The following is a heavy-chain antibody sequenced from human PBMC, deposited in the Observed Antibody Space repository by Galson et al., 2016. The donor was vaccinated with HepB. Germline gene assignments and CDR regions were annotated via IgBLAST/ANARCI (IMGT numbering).Heavy chain of an antibody. D-gene: IGHD5-12*01. CDR1: GGSTYTSY. V-gene: IGHV4-59*01. CDR3: AKVGRYSFDV. J-gene: IGHJ3*01. CDR2: SYNSGNT. Sequence: SETLSLTCSVSGGSTYTSYWSWVRRPPGKGLEWVGYSYNSGNTVYNPSLDSRVTVSVDTSKNQFSLRLTSVTAADTAVYYCAKVGRYSFDVWGPGTMVTVSS.